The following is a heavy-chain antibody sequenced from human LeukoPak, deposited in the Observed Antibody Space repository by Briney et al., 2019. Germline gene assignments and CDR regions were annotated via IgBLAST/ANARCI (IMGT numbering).Heavy chain of an antibody. V-gene: IGHV4-34*01. D-gene: IGHD3-22*01. J-gene: IGHJ6*03. CDR1: GGSFSGYY. CDR3: TRGSIAYYYMDV. CDR2: INHSGST. Sequence: ETLSLTCAVYGGSFSGYYWSWIRQPPGKGLEWIGEINHSGSTNYNPSLKSRVTISVDTSKNQFSLKLSSVTAADTAVYYCTRGSIAYYYMDVWGKGTTVTISS.